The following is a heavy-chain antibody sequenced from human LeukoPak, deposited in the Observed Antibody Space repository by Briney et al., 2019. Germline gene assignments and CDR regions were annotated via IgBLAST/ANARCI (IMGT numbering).Heavy chain of an antibody. D-gene: IGHD6-19*01. CDR2: IYYSGST. Sequence: SETLSLTCTVSGGSVSSGSYYWSWIRQPPGKGLEWIGYIYYSGSTNYNPSLKSRVTISVDTSKNQISLKLSSATAADTAVYYCARVPPVAGTIFDYWGQGTLVTVSS. CDR3: ARVPPVAGTIFDY. CDR1: GGSVSSGSYY. J-gene: IGHJ4*02. V-gene: IGHV4-61*01.